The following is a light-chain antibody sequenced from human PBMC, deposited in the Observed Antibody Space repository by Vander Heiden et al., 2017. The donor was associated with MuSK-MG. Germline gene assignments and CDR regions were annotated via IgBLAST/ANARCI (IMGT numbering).Light chain of an antibody. CDR1: QDISSW. J-gene: IGKJ1*01. V-gene: IGKV1-5*03. CDR2: KAS. Sequence: DIQMTQSPSTLSASVGDRVTITCRASQDISSWLAWYQQKPGKAPNLLIYKASNLQGGVPSRFSGSGCGTEFTLTISSRQPDDFAAYYCQQHKSYSPWTFGQGTTVEIK. CDR3: QQHKSYSPWT.